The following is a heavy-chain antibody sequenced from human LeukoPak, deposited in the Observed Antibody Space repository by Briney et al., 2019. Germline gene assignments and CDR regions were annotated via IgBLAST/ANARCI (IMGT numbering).Heavy chain of an antibody. CDR1: GFTFSSYA. J-gene: IGHJ6*02. V-gene: IGHV3-30-3*01. CDR3: ARDRSSFAHYYYGMDV. D-gene: IGHD6-13*01. CDR2: ISYDGSNK. Sequence: GGSLRLSCAASGFTFSSYAMHWVRQAPGKGLEWVAVISYDGSNKYYADSVKGRFTISRDNSNNTLYLQMNSLRAEDTAVYYCARDRSSFAHYYYGMDVWGQGTTVTVSS.